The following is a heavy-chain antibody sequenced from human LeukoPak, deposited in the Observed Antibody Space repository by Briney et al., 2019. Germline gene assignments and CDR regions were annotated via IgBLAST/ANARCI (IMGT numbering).Heavy chain of an antibody. CDR2: IYYSGST. D-gene: IGHD3-22*01. V-gene: IGHV4-39*01. Sequence: SETLSLTCTVSGGSISSSSYYWGWIRQPPGKGLEWIGSIYYSGSTYYNPSLKSRVTISVDTSKNQFSLKLNSVTAADTAVYYCARHLYDRSGYYYPGAFDIWGQGTMVTVSS. CDR3: ARHLYDRSGYYYPGAFDI. J-gene: IGHJ3*02. CDR1: GGSISSSSYY.